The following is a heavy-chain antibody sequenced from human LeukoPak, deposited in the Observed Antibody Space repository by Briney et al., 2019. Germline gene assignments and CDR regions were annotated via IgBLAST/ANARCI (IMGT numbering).Heavy chain of an antibody. V-gene: IGHV4-38-2*01. CDR3: ARHLSGWYGPTYFDY. D-gene: IGHD6-19*01. Sequence: SETLSLTCAVSGYSISSGYYWGWIRQPPGKGLEWIGSIYHSGSTYYNPSLKSRVTISVDTSKNQSSLKLSSVTAADTAVYYCARHLSGWYGPTYFDYWGQGTLVTVSS. CDR1: GYSISSGYY. CDR2: IYHSGST. J-gene: IGHJ4*02.